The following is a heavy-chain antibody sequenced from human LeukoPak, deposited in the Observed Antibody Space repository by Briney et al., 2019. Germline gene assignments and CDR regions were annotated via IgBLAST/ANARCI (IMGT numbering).Heavy chain of an antibody. J-gene: IGHJ4*02. Sequence: ASVKVSCKASGYTFTSYGISWVRQAPGQGLEWMGWISAYNGNTNYAQKLQGRVTMTTDTSTSTAYMELRSLRSDDTAVYYCARDSGRIAAAGTGYFDYWGQGTLDTVSS. V-gene: IGHV1-18*01. D-gene: IGHD6-13*01. CDR2: ISAYNGNT. CDR1: GYTFTSYG. CDR3: ARDSGRIAAAGTGYFDY.